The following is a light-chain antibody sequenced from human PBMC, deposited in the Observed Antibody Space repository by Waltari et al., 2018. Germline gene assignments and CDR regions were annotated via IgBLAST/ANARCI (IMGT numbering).Light chain of an antibody. J-gene: IGLJ3*02. CDR2: SDA. V-gene: IGLV1-36*01. CDR1: SSNIGNNA. Sequence: QSVLTQAPSVSGAPRQRVTISCSGSSSNIGNNAVNWYQQLPGKAPKLLIFSDAVLPSGVAARFSASKSGTSASLAISGLQSEDEADYYCSAWDDNLNGPVFGGGTKLTVL. CDR3: SAWDDNLNGPV.